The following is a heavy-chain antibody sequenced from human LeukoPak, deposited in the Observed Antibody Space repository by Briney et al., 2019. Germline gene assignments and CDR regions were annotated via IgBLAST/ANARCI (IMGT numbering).Heavy chain of an antibody. Sequence: GGSLRLSCVASGFTFDDYGMSWIRQAPGKGLEWVSGITWNGGSPGYADSVKGRVTISRDNAKSSLYLQMNGLRAEDTALYYCARGAAAGPIDYWGQGTLVTVSS. V-gene: IGHV3-20*04. D-gene: IGHD6-13*01. CDR1: GFTFDDYG. CDR3: ARGAAAGPIDY. J-gene: IGHJ4*02. CDR2: ITWNGGSP.